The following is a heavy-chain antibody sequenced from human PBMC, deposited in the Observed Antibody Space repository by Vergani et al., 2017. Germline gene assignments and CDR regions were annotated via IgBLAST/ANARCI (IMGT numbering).Heavy chain of an antibody. D-gene: IGHD3-16*01. CDR2: IQFDGSNQ. Sequence: QVQLVESGGGVVQRGGSLRLSCATSGFTLSNYDMQWIRQGPGKGLEFVAFIQFDGSNQYYADTVKGRFTLSRDFSKNTLYLQMNILRTDDTATYYCAKHFRVWGIDYWGQGTQVIVSS. J-gene: IGHJ4*02. CDR3: AKHFRVWGIDY. V-gene: IGHV3-30*02. CDR1: GFTLSNYD.